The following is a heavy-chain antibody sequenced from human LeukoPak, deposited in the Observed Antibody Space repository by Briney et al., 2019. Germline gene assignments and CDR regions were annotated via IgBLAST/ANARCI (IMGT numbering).Heavy chain of an antibody. V-gene: IGHV3-30*04. CDR1: GFTFSSYA. Sequence: GGSLRLSCAASGFTFSSYAMHWVRQAPGKGLEWVAVISYDGSNKYYADSVKGRFTISRDNSKSTLYLQMNSLRAEDTAVYYCAREGGYSGYDGGDYYYMDVWGKGTTVTVSS. D-gene: IGHD5-12*01. CDR3: AREGGYSGYDGGDYYYMDV. J-gene: IGHJ6*03. CDR2: ISYDGSNK.